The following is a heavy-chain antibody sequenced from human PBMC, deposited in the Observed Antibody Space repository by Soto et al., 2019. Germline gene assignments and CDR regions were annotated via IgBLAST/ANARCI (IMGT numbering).Heavy chain of an antibody. Sequence: PGGSLRLSCTASGFTFTDHGMHWVRQAPGKGLEWVALISFDGSLKYYADSVKGRFTISRDNSENTVFLQMNSLRGEDTAVYFCAKDHSGGNSFFDYWGQGTLVTVSS. D-gene: IGHD4-17*01. CDR2: ISFDGSLK. CDR3: AKDHSGGNSFFDY. J-gene: IGHJ4*02. CDR1: GFTFTDHG. V-gene: IGHV3-30*18.